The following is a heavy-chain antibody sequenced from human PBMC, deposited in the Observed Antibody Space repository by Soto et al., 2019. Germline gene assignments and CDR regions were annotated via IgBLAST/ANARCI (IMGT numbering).Heavy chain of an antibody. J-gene: IGHJ4*02. D-gene: IGHD3-10*01. Sequence: SETLSLTCAVYGGSFSGYYWIWIRQPPGKGLEWIGEINHSGSTNYNPSLKSRVTISVDTSKNQFSLKLSSVTAADTAVYYCARGHYYGSGSWFDYWGQGTLVTVSS. CDR1: GGSFSGYY. V-gene: IGHV4-34*01. CDR3: ARGHYYGSGSWFDY. CDR2: INHSGST.